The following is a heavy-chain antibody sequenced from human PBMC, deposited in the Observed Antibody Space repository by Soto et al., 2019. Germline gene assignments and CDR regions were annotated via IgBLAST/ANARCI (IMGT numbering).Heavy chain of an antibody. CDR3: ARNSGYYMGATLDY. V-gene: IGHV4-30-4*01. J-gene: IGHJ4*02. CDR2: IHHSGTT. D-gene: IGHD5-12*01. Sequence: SETLSLTCTVSGGSISSDDYFWSWIRQPPGKGLEWIGYIHHSGTTYYSPSLKSRVTISVDRSANQFSLKLSSVTAADTAVYYCARNSGYYMGATLDYWGQGTLVTVSS. CDR1: GGSISSDDYF.